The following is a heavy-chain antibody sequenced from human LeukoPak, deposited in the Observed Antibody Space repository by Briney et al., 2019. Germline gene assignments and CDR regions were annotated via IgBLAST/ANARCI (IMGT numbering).Heavy chain of an antibody. V-gene: IGHV3-53*04. CDR2: IYRGGST. J-gene: IGHJ6*02. D-gene: IGHD2-21*02. CDR1: GFPVSSNY. CDR3: ARDCGGDCYPHADYYYGMDV. Sequence: GGSLRLSCAASGFPVSSNYMSWVRRAPGKGLGGVSVIYRGGSTYYADSVKGRFTISRHNSKNTLYLQMNSLRAEDTAVYYCARDCGGDCYPHADYYYGMDVWGQGTTVTVSS.